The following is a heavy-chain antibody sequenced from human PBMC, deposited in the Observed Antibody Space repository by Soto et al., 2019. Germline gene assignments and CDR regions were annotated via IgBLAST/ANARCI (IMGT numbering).Heavy chain of an antibody. V-gene: IGHV1-58*02. CDR1: GYTFTSYG. D-gene: IGHD4-17*01. Sequence: GASVKVSCKASGYTFTSYGISWVRQAPGQGLEWIGWIVVGSGNTNYAQKFQERVTITRDMSTSTAYMELSSLRSEDTAVYYCAAEGTVTTGMDVWGQGTTVTVSS. J-gene: IGHJ6*02. CDR3: AAEGTVTTGMDV. CDR2: IVVGSGNT.